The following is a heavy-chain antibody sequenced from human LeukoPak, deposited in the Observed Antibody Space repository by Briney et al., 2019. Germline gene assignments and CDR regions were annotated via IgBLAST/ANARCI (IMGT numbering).Heavy chain of an antibody. Sequence: SETLSLTCTVAGGSISSYYWSWIRQPAGRGLGWIGRIYTSGSTNYNASLKSRVSMSVDTSKNQFSLKLSSVTAADTAVFYCARENSGSYREFDYWGEGTLVTVPS. CDR1: GGSISSYY. CDR3: ARENSGSYREFDY. D-gene: IGHD1-26*01. V-gene: IGHV4-4*07. J-gene: IGHJ4*02. CDR2: IYTSGST.